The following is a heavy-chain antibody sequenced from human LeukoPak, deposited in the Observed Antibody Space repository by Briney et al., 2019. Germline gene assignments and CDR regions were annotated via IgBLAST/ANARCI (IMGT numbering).Heavy chain of an antibody. Sequence: PSETLSLTCTVSGYSISSGYYWGWIRQPPGKGLEWIGSIYHSGSTYYNPSLKSQVTISVDTSKNQFSLKLSSVTAADTAVYYCARGALGSYSGYDYEDYWGQGTLVTVSS. J-gene: IGHJ4*02. CDR2: IYHSGST. CDR3: ARGALGSYSGYDYEDY. V-gene: IGHV4-38-2*02. CDR1: GYSISSGYY. D-gene: IGHD5-12*01.